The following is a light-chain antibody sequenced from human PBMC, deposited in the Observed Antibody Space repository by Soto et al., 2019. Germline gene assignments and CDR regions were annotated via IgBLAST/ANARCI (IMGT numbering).Light chain of an antibody. CDR1: SSDVGGYNY. CDR3: SSYAGSDAWV. J-gene: IGLJ3*02. V-gene: IGLV2-8*01. CDR2: EVS. Sequence: SALTQPPSASGSPGQSVTISCTGTSSDVGGYNYVSWYQHHPGKAPKVMIYEVSMRPSGVPDRFSGSKSGNTASLTVSGLQAEDEADYYCSSYAGSDAWVFGGGTKVTVL.